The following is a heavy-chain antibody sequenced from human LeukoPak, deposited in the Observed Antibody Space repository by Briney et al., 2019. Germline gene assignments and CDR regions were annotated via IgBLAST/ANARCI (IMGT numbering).Heavy chain of an antibody. V-gene: IGHV3-21*06. Sequence: GGSLRLSCAASGFTFSTYSMSWVRQAPGKGLEWVSVISGNGGDTFYADSVKGRFTISRDNAKNSLYLQMNSLRAEDTAVYYCARVVGAGYFDLWGRGTLVTVSS. D-gene: IGHD1-26*01. CDR1: GFTFSTYS. CDR2: ISGNGGDT. CDR3: ARVVGAGYFDL. J-gene: IGHJ2*01.